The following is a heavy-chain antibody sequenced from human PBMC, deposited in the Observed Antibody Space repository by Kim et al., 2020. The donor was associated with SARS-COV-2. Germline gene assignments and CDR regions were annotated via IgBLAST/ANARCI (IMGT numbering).Heavy chain of an antibody. D-gene: IGHD6-13*01. Sequence: GGSLRLSCAASGFTFSSYAMSWVRQAPGKGLEWVSAISGSGGSTYYADSVKGRFTISRDNSKNTLYLQMNSLRAEDTAVYYCANIPNSSSWYGFDYWGQGTLVTVSS. CDR3: ANIPNSSSWYGFDY. V-gene: IGHV3-23*01. CDR2: ISGSGGST. CDR1: GFTFSSYA. J-gene: IGHJ4*02.